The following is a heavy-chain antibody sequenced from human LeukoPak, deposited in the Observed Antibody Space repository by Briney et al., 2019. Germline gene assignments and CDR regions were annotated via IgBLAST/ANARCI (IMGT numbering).Heavy chain of an antibody. V-gene: IGHV3-30-3*01. J-gene: IGHJ4*02. D-gene: IGHD1-26*01. CDR2: ITPNGGTQ. CDR1: GFTFGNYA. Sequence: GGSLRLSCEASGFTFGNYAIQLVRQVPGEGLELVAVITPNGGTQYYADSVKGRFTISRDNSQSTVFLQMNSLRPEDTAVYYCARDAQSGAFSDFDYWGQGTLVTVSS. CDR3: ARDAQSGAFSDFDY.